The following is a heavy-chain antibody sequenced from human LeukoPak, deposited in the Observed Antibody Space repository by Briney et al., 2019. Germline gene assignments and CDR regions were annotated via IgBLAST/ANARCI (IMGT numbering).Heavy chain of an antibody. CDR1: GYAFTTLD. V-gene: IGHV1-8*03. CDR2: INPNSGNT. J-gene: IGHJ4*02. Sequence: ASVKVSCKASGYAFTTLDINWVRQATGQGLEWMGWINPNSGNTGYAQKFQGRVTISRDTSISTAYMELRSLRSDDTAFYYCARESRGGAQPNDYWGQGTLVTVSS. D-gene: IGHD3-10*01. CDR3: ARESRGGAQPNDY.